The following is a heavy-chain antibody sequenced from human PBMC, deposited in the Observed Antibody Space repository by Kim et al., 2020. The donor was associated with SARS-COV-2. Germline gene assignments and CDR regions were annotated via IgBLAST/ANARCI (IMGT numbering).Heavy chain of an antibody. V-gene: IGHV3-15*01. Sequence: GGSLRLSCAASGFTFSNAWMSWVRQAPGKGLEWVGRIKSKTDGGTTDYAAPVRGRFTISRDDSKNTLYLQMNSLKTEDTAVYYCATDLHDYGDYDYWGQGTLVTVSS. CDR3: ATDLHDYGDYDY. J-gene: IGHJ4*02. CDR2: IKSKTDGGTT. D-gene: IGHD4-17*01. CDR1: GFTFSNAW.